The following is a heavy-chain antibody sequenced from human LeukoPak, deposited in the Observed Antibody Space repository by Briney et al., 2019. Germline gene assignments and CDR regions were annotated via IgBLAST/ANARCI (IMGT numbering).Heavy chain of an antibody. Sequence: SETLSLTCTVSGGSISTSNYYWGWLRQPPGKGLEWLGNIFYSGSTYYSPSLKSRVTISLDTSRNQFSLKLTSVTAADTAVYYCARHLSGITGYTYGRGIDYWGQGTLVTVSS. CDR2: IFYSGST. D-gene: IGHD5-18*01. V-gene: IGHV4-39*01. CDR3: ARHLSGITGYTYGRGIDY. CDR1: GGSISTSNYY. J-gene: IGHJ4*02.